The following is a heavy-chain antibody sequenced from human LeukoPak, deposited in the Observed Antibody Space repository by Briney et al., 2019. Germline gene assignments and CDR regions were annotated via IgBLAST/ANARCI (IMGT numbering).Heavy chain of an antibody. CDR3: ARIYDFWSGYWSDY. Sequence: GGSLRLSCAASGFTFSSYAMSWVRQAPGKGLEWVSAISGSGGSTYYADSVKGRFTISRDNSKNTLYLQMNSLRAEDTAIYYCARIYDFWSGYWSDYWGQGTLVTVSS. CDR2: ISGSGGST. CDR1: GFTFSSYA. J-gene: IGHJ4*02. D-gene: IGHD3-3*01. V-gene: IGHV3-23*01.